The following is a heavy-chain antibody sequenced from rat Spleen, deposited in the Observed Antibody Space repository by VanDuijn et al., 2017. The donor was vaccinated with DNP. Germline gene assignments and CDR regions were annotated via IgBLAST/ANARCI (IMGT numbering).Heavy chain of an antibody. CDR2: IGTGGTT. Sequence: QVQLIESGPGLVQPSQTLSLACTVSGFSLTSHHVHWVRQPSGKGLEWMGIIGTGGTTEYNPILKSRLSISRDTSKSQVFLKMNSLQTEDTAIYFCTRFHTTGLTWFAYWGQGTLVTVSS. V-gene: IGHV2-43*01. CDR1: GFSLTSHH. D-gene: IGHD1-9*01. CDR3: TRFHTTGLTWFAY. J-gene: IGHJ3*01.